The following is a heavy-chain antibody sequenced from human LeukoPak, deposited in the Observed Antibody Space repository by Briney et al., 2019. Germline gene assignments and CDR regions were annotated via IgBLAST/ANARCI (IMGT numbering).Heavy chain of an antibody. D-gene: IGHD3-16*01. CDR3: VREGGPYSHYYYMDV. J-gene: IGHJ6*03. CDR1: GFIFNSYD. V-gene: IGHV3-21*01. Sequence: GGSLRLSCAASGFIFNSYDMDWVRQAPGTGLEWVASISTYSTYIKYGDSVKGRFTISRDNANSSLSLQMNSLKVEDTAVYYCVREGGPYSHYYYMDVWGKGTTVAVSS. CDR2: ISTYSTYI.